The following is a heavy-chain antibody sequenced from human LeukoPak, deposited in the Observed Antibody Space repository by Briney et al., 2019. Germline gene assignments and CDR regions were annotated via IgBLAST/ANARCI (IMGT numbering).Heavy chain of an antibody. CDR3: AKDIAAIGTIPDF. V-gene: IGHV3-30*18. Sequence: GGSLRLSCAASGFNFSSPGMHWVRQAPGKGLEWVAVTAYDGSNKNYAQSVKGRFTVSRDNFKHTLYLQMNSLRVDDTAVYYCAKDIAAIGTIPDFWGQGTLVTVSS. J-gene: IGHJ4*02. CDR1: GFNFSSPG. D-gene: IGHD2-2*02. CDR2: TAYDGSNK.